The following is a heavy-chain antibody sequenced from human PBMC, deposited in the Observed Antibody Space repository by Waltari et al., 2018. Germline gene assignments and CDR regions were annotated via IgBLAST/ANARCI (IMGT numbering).Heavy chain of an antibody. CDR2: VSYSGTT. CDR3: ATYIGASVGTAAFDV. D-gene: IGHD5-12*01. V-gene: IGHV4-39*01. CDR1: GVSITSNRHY. J-gene: IGHJ3*01. Sequence: QLQLQESGPRLVRPSETLSLICRVSGVSITSNRHYWAGIRQSPGQGLEWIGTVSYSGTTYTSPSLKGRVSGSRDTSKNRVSLILGSVTAADMAVYYCATYIGASVGTAAFDVWGQGTMVTVSS.